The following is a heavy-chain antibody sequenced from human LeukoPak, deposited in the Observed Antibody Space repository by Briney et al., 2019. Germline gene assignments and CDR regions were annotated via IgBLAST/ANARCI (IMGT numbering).Heavy chain of an antibody. CDR2: IIPIFGTA. CDR1: GGTFSSYA. V-gene: IGHV1-69*05. Sequence: GSSVKVSCKASGGTFSSYAISWVRQAPGQGLEWMGGIIPIFGTANYAQKFQGRVTTTTDESTSTAYMELSSLRSEDTAVYYCAGGDSSGYYPFDYWGQGTLVTVSS. J-gene: IGHJ4*02. D-gene: IGHD3-22*01. CDR3: AGGDSSGYYPFDY.